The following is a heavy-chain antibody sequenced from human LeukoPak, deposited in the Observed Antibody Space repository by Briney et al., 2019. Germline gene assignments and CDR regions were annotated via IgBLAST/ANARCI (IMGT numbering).Heavy chain of an antibody. V-gene: IGHV4-39*01. Sequence: SETLSLTCTVSGGSISSSSYYWGWIRQPPGKGLVWIGSIYYSGSTYYNPSLKSRVTISVDTSKNQFSLKLSSVTAADTAVYFCARRAFAGNYVHFDYWGQGTLVTVSS. CDR3: ARRAFAGNYVHFDY. CDR1: GGSISSSSYY. CDR2: IYYSGST. J-gene: IGHJ4*02. D-gene: IGHD3-10*01.